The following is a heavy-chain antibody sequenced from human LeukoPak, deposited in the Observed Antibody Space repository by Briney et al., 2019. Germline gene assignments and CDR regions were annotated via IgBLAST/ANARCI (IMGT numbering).Heavy chain of an antibody. D-gene: IGHD3-10*01. CDR1: GGSFSGYY. CDR3: ASYYYGSGSYSPWFDP. J-gene: IGHJ5*02. Sequence: SETLSLTCAVYGGSFSGYYWSWIRQPPGKGLEWIGEINHSGSTNYNPSLKSRVTISVDTSKNQFSLKLSSVTAADTAVYYCASYYYGSGSYSPWFDPWGQGTLVTVSS. V-gene: IGHV4-34*01. CDR2: INHSGST.